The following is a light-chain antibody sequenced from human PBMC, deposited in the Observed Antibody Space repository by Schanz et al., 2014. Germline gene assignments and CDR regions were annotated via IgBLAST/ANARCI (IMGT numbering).Light chain of an antibody. V-gene: IGLV2-14*02. Sequence: QSALTQPASVSGSPGQSVTISCTGISSDVGSYKLVSWYQQHPGKAPKLMIYDVSNRPSGVSNRFSGSKSGNTASLTISGLQAEDEADYYCSSSAGTNNYVVFGGGTKLTVL. J-gene: IGLJ2*01. CDR3: SSSAGTNNYVV. CDR1: SSDVGSYKL. CDR2: DVS.